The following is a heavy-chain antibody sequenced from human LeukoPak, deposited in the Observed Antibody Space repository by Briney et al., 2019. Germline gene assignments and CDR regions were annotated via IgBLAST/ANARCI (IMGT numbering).Heavy chain of an antibody. Sequence: GRSLRLSCAASGFTFSSYGMHWVRQAPGKGLEWVAVISYDGSNKYYADSVKGRFTISRDNSKNTLYLQMNSLRAEDTAVYYCAKDPGYCTNGVCPPGYYYYYGMDVWGHGTTVTVSS. CDR2: ISYDGSNK. J-gene: IGHJ6*02. CDR1: GFTFSSYG. CDR3: AKDPGYCTNGVCPPGYYYYYGMDV. V-gene: IGHV3-30*18. D-gene: IGHD2-8*01.